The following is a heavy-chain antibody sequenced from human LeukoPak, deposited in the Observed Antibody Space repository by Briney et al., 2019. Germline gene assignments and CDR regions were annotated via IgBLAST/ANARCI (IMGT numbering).Heavy chain of an antibody. CDR3: ARSGAPIDY. CDR2: IKQDGSEK. Sequence: GGSLRLSCAAAGFTFTSYWMTWVRQAPGKGLEWVANIKQDGSEKHYVDSVKGRFTISRDNANNSLFLQMNSLRAEDTAVYYCARSGAPIDYWGQGTLVTVSS. J-gene: IGHJ4*02. V-gene: IGHV3-7*01. CDR1: GFTFTSYW.